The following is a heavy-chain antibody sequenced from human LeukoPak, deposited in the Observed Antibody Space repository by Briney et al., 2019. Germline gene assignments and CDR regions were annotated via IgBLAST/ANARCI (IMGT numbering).Heavy chain of an antibody. CDR3: ARPPGIAAAWFYP. CDR2: IDNSGSA. Sequence: PSETLSLTCTVSGGSISTSSYNWGWIRQSPGKGLEWIGTIDNSGSAYYNSSLKSRVTISVDTSKDQLSLKVTSVTAADTAVYYCARPPGIAAAWFYPWGQGTLVTVSS. J-gene: IGHJ5*02. D-gene: IGHD6-13*01. V-gene: IGHV4-39*01. CDR1: GGSISTSSYN.